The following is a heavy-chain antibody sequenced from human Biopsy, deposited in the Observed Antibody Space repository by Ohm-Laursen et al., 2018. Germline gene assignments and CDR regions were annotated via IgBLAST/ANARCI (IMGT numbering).Heavy chain of an antibody. CDR1: GVYISDYY. V-gene: IGHV4-59*08. J-gene: IGHJ4*02. D-gene: IGHD3/OR15-3a*01. CDR2: IYYSGST. CDR3: ASRGLVMASDYYFDD. Sequence: SDTLSLTCSVSGVYISDYYWSWIRQPPGRGLEWVGSIYYSGSTNYNPSLKSRVTISADTSKSQLSLHLTSVTAADTAVYYCASRGLVMASDYYFDDWGQGTLVIVSS.